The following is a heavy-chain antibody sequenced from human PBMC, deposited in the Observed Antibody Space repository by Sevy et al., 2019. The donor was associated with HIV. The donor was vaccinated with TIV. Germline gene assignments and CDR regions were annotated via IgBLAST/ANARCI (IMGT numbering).Heavy chain of an antibody. CDR3: ARDRNYYGSGSPYYYYGMDV. CDR2: INPSGGST. V-gene: IGHV1-46*01. D-gene: IGHD3-10*01. Sequence: ASVKVSCKASGYTFTSYYMHWVRQAPGQGLEWMGIINPSGGSTSYAQKFQGRVTMTRDTSTSTVYMELSRLRSEDTAVYYCARDRNYYGSGSPYYYYGMDVWGQGTTVTVSS. J-gene: IGHJ6*02. CDR1: GYTFTSYY.